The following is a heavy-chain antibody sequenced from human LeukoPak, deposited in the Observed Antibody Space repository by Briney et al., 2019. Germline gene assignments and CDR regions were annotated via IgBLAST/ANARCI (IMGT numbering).Heavy chain of an antibody. Sequence: PGGSLRLSCAASGFTFSSYAMHWVRQAPGKGLERGAVISYDGSNKYYADSVKGQFTISRDNSKNTLYLQMNSLRAEDTAVYYCARDEGQWLVHSVSYYYGMDVWGQGTTVTVSS. J-gene: IGHJ6*02. V-gene: IGHV3-30-3*01. CDR3: ARDEGQWLVHSVSYYYGMDV. CDR1: GFTFSSYA. D-gene: IGHD6-19*01. CDR2: ISYDGSNK.